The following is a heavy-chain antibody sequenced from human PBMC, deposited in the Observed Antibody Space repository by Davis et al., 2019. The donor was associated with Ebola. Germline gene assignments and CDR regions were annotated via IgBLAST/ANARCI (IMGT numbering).Heavy chain of an antibody. CDR3: AGDHGDYIDY. V-gene: IGHV1-18*01. Sequence: AASVKVSCKASGYTFTSSGITWVRQAPGQGLEWMGWISVYNGNTRYAQKLQGRVTMTIDTSTSTAYMELRSLRSGDTAVYHCAGDHGDYIDYWGQGTLVTVSS. D-gene: IGHD4-17*01. CDR2: ISVYNGNT. J-gene: IGHJ4*02. CDR1: GYTFTSSG.